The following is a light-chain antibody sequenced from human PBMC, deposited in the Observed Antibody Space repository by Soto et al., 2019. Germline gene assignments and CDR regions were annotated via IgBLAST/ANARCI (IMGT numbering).Light chain of an antibody. J-gene: IGKJ4*01. CDR2: DAS. CDR3: QHRSNWPLT. Sequence: EVVLTQSPATLSLSPGDGATLSCRASQSVGSYLAWYQQKPGQAPGLLIYDASNRATGVPARFSGSGSGTDFTLTIGSLEPEDVALYYCQHRSNWPLTFGGGTKVEI. CDR1: QSVGSY. V-gene: IGKV3-11*01.